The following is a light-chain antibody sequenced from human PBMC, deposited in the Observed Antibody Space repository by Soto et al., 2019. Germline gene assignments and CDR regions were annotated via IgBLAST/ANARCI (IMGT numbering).Light chain of an antibody. J-gene: IGKJ5*01. CDR2: LGS. Sequence: DSVMTQSPLSLPVTPGEPASISCRSSQSLVHRNGYNYLDWYLQKPGQSPQLLIYLGSSRASGVPDRFSGSGSGTDFTLKISRVEAEDVGVYYCMQALQNPSITFGQGTRLEIK. CDR1: QSLVHRNGYNY. V-gene: IGKV2-28*01. CDR3: MQALQNPSIT.